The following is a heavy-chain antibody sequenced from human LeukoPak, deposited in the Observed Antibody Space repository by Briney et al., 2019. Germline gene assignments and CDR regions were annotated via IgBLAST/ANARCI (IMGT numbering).Heavy chain of an antibody. Sequence: GGSLRLSCAASRFTFSSYGMSWVRQAPGKGLEWVSAISGSGGSTYYADSVKGRFTISRDNSKNTLYLQMNSLRAEDTAVYYCAKSSSGWIYYFDYWGQGTLVTVSS. CDR1: RFTFSSYG. CDR3: AKSSSGWIYYFDY. CDR2: ISGSGGST. V-gene: IGHV3-23*01. J-gene: IGHJ4*02. D-gene: IGHD6-19*01.